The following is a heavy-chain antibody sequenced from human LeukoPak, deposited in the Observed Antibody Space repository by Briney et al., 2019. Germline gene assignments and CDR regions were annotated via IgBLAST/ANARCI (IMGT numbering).Heavy chain of an antibody. D-gene: IGHD7-27*01. CDR3: ARDLLGIGY. J-gene: IGHJ4*02. Sequence: GGSLRLSCAASGFNFGEFWMAWVRQTPGMGLEWVADIKEDGSESFYADSVKGRFTISRDNSKNSLDLQMNRLRGDDTAVYYCARDLLGIGYWGQGTLVTVSS. CDR1: GFNFGEFW. CDR2: IKEDGSES. V-gene: IGHV3-7*01.